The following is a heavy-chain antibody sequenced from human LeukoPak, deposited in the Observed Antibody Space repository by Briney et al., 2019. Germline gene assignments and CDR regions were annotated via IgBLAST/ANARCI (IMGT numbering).Heavy chain of an antibody. CDR1: GFTFDDYA. CDR3: AKDFMRGFWSGYANYYYGMDV. V-gene: IGHV3-9*01. CDR2: ISWNSGSI. Sequence: GRSLRLSCAASGFTFDDYAMHWVRQAPGKGLEWVSGISWNSGSIGYADSVKGRFTISRDNAKNSLYLQMNSLRAEDTALYYCAKDFMRGFWSGYANYYYGMDVWGQGTTVTVS. D-gene: IGHD3-3*01. J-gene: IGHJ6*02.